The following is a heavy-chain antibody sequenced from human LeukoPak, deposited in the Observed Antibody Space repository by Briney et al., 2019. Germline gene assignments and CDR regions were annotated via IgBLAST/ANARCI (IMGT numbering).Heavy chain of an antibody. CDR2: IYYSGST. Sequence: PSETLSLTCTVSGGSISSGGYYWSWIRQHPGKGLEWIGYIYYSGSTYYNPSLKSRVTISVDTSKNQFSLKLSSVTAADTAVYYCARNLYDSSGSMGIYTFDSWGQGTLVTVSS. V-gene: IGHV4-31*03. D-gene: IGHD3-22*01. CDR1: GGSISSGGYY. J-gene: IGHJ4*02. CDR3: ARNLYDSSGSMGIYTFDS.